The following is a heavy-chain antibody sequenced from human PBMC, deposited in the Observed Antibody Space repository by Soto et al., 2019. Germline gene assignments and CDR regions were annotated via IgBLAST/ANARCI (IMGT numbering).Heavy chain of an antibody. CDR1: GFTFSNYA. V-gene: IGHV3-23*01. CDR2: ISGSGGST. CDR3: AIASDGALEDYYYGSDV. D-gene: IGHD4-17*01. Sequence: VGSLRLSFAASGFTFSNYAISWVRQAPGKGLEWVSTISGSGGSTYYADSVKGRFTISRDNAKNTLYLQMNSLRAEDTAGYYGAIASDGALEDYYYGSDVCCKGTMVTV. J-gene: IGHJ6*04.